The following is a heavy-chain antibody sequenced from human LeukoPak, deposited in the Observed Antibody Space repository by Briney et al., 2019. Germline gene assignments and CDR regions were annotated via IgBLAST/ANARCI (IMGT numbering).Heavy chain of an antibody. CDR2: IKSDGSEK. CDR3: TRGTNNNRY. CDR1: GFTFSDYW. D-gene: IGHD1/OR15-1a*01. Sequence: GGSLRLSCAASGFTFSDYWMTWVRQAPGRGLQWVATIKSDGSEKFYVDSVKGRFTISRDNAQNSLSLQMNSLRADDSAAYFCTRGTNNNRYWGQGTLVTVSS. V-gene: IGHV3-7*01. J-gene: IGHJ4*02.